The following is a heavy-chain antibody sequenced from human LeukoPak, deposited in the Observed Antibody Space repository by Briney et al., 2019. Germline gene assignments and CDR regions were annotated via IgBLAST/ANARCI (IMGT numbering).Heavy chain of an antibody. D-gene: IGHD2-2*01. CDR1: GYTLTELS. CDR2: FYPEDGET. J-gene: IGHJ3*02. Sequence: GASVKVSCKVSGYTLTELSMHWVRQAPGKGLEWMGGFYPEDGETIYAQKFQGRVTMTEDTSTDTAYMELSSLRSEDTAVYYCTTSSSTSHLAFDIWGQGTMVTVSS. CDR3: TTSSSTSHLAFDI. V-gene: IGHV1-24*01.